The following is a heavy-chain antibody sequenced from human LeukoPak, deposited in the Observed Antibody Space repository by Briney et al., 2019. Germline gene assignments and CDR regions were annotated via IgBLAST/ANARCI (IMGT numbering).Heavy chain of an antibody. CDR1: GFSFNNYA. J-gene: IGHJ1*01. D-gene: IGHD3-22*01. CDR3: AKDGHYDSSGFTLQY. V-gene: IGHV3-23*01. Sequence: GGSLRLSCVASGFSFNNYAMNWVRQAPGKGLEWVSLIIGSSGSTFYADSVKGRFTISRDKSKNTLYLQMNSLRAEDTAVYYCAKDGHYDSSGFTLQYWGQGTLVTVSS. CDR2: IIGSSGST.